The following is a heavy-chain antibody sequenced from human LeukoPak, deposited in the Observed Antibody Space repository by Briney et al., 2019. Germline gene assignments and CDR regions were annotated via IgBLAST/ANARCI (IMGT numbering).Heavy chain of an antibody. D-gene: IGHD6-13*01. CDR2: IYYSGST. V-gene: IGHV4-39*01. CDR3: ASQYIAAADQLFDY. J-gene: IGHJ4*02. Sequence: SETLSLTCTVSCGSISSSSYYWGWIRQPPGKGLEWIGSIYYSGSTYYNPSLKSRVTVSVDTSKSQFSLKLSSVTAADTAVYYCASQYIAAADQLFDYWGQGTLVTVSS. CDR1: CGSISSSSYY.